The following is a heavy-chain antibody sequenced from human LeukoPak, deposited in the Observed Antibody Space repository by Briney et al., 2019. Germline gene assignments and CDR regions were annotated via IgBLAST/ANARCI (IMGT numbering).Heavy chain of an antibody. J-gene: IGHJ4*02. CDR1: GFTFSSYA. CDR3: AKASAMIVVVSKHFDY. D-gene: IGHD3-22*01. Sequence: GGSLRLSCAASGFTFSSYAMSRVRQAPGKGLEWVSAISGSGGSTYYADSVKGRFTISRDNSKNTLYLRMNSLRAEDTAVYYCAKASAMIVVVSKHFDYWGQGTLVTVSS. V-gene: IGHV3-23*01. CDR2: ISGSGGST.